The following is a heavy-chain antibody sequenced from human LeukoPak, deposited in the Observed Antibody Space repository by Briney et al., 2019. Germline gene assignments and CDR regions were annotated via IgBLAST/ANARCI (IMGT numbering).Heavy chain of an antibody. CDR3: ARGCSGGSCYQYYFDY. V-gene: IGHV3-21*01. CDR2: ISSSSSYI. Sequence: GGSLRLSCAVSGFTFSSYSMNWVRQAPGKGLEWVSSISSSSSYIYYADSVKGRFTISRDNAKNSLYLQMNSLRAEDTAVYYCARGCSGGSCYQYYFDYWGQGTLVTVSS. J-gene: IGHJ4*02. CDR1: GFTFSSYS. D-gene: IGHD2-15*01.